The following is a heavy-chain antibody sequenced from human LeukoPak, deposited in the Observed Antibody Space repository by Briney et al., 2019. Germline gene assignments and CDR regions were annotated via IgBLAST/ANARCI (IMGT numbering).Heavy chain of an antibody. D-gene: IGHD6-13*01. J-gene: IGHJ4*02. CDR2: IYYSGST. Sequence: SETLSLTCTVSGGSISSSSYYWGWIRQPPGKGLEWIGSIYYSGSTYYNPSLKSRVTISVDTSKNQFSLKLSSVTAADTAVYYCARLPQQQLVLWYFDYWGQGTLVTVSS. CDR3: ARLPQQQLVLWYFDY. CDR1: GGSISSSSYY. V-gene: IGHV4-39*01.